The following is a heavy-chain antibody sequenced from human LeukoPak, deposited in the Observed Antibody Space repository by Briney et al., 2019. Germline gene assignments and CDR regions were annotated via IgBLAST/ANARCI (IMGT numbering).Heavy chain of an antibody. CDR1: GFTFSSYA. CDR2: ISYDGSNK. Sequence: GGSLRLSCAASGFTFSSYAMHWVRQAPGKGLEWVAVISYDGSNKYYADSVKGRFTISRDNSKNTLYLQMNSLRAEDTAVSYCARDYSSSSRYSDYGGQGTLVTVSS. J-gene: IGHJ4*02. V-gene: IGHV3-30*04. CDR3: ARDYSSSSRYSDY. D-gene: IGHD6-6*01.